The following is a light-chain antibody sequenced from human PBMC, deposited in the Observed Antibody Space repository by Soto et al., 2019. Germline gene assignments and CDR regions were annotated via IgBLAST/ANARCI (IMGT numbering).Light chain of an antibody. CDR3: AAWDDSLTIL. V-gene: IGLV1-47*01. CDR2: ENN. CDR1: SSNIASYS. J-gene: IGLJ2*01. Sequence: LTQPPSASGTPGQTVTISCSGSSSNIASYSVYWYQQLPRSAPKLLIYENNQRPSGVPDRFSGSKSDTSASLAIAGLQSGDEADYYCAAWDDSLTILFGGGTKLTVL.